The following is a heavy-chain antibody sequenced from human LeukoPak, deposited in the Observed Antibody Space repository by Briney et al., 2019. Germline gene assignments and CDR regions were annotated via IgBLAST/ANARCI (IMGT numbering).Heavy chain of an antibody. J-gene: IGHJ4*02. V-gene: IGHV4-34*01. CDR2: INHSGST. CDR3: ARESDYDFWSGYYTILDY. CDR1: GGSFSGYY. D-gene: IGHD3-3*01. Sequence: PSETLSLTCAVYGGSFSGYYWSWIRQPPGKGLEWIGEINHSGSTNYNPSLKSRVTISVDTSKNQFSLKLSSVTAADTAVYYCARESDYDFWSGYYTILDYWGQGTLVTVSS.